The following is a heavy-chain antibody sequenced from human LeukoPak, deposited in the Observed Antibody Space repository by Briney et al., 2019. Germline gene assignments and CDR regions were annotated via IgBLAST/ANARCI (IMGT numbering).Heavy chain of an antibody. Sequence: SETLSLTCAVYGGSFSGYYWSWIRQPPGKGLEWIGEINHSGSTNYNPSLKSRVTISVDTSKNQFSLKLSSVTAADTAVYYCARGRRGSLLWSGDPLDYWGQGTLVTVSS. CDR2: INHSGST. CDR3: ARGRRGSLLWSGDPLDY. CDR1: GGSFSGYY. D-gene: IGHD3-10*01. V-gene: IGHV4-34*01. J-gene: IGHJ4*02.